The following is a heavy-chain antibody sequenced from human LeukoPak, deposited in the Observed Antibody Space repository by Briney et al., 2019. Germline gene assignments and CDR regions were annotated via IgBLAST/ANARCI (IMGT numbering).Heavy chain of an antibody. V-gene: IGHV3-53*01. CDR3: ARGWIQLWS. CDR1: GFSVISNY. CDR2: IYRGGST. Sequence: GGSLRLSCAASGFSVISNYMNWVRQSPGKGLELVSVIYRGGSTYYPDSVKGRFTISRDSSTNTLHLEMNSLRAEDTAVYYCARGWIQLWSWGQGTLATVSS. D-gene: IGHD5-18*01. J-gene: IGHJ4*02.